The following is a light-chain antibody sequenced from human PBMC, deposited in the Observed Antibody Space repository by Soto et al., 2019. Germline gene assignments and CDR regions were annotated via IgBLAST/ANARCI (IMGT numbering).Light chain of an antibody. J-gene: IGKJ3*01. Sequence: EIVLTQSPATLSLSPGERATLSCRASQSVSSYLAWYQQKPGQAPRLLIYDASNRATGITARFSGSGSGTDFTITISSLEPEDFAGYYCQQRSNWPPLTFGPGTKVDIK. CDR2: DAS. CDR3: QQRSNWPPLT. V-gene: IGKV3-11*01. CDR1: QSVSSY.